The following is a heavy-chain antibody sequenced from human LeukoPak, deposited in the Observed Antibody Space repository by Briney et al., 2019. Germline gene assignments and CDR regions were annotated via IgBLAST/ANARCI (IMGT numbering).Heavy chain of an antibody. D-gene: IGHD3-22*01. Sequence: GGSLRLSCAASGFIFANYWMSWVRQAPGKGLEWVANIKQDGSEKYYVDSVKGRFTISRDNAKNSLYLQMNSLRAEDTAVYYCARVGSSGYFDYWGQGTLVTVSS. J-gene: IGHJ4*02. CDR3: ARVGSSGYFDY. V-gene: IGHV3-7*01. CDR2: IKQDGSEK. CDR1: GFIFANYW.